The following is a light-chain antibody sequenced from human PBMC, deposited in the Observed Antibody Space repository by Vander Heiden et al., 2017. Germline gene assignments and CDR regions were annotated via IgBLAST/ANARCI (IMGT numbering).Light chain of an antibody. J-gene: IGLJ1*01. V-gene: IGLV2-14*03. CDR1: SRDVGGYSY. CDR3: SSYSSSSTLCV. Sequence: QSALTHPASVSGSPGQSITISCTGTSRDVGGYSYVYWYQQYPGRAPQLIIFDIINRPSGVAPRFSGSKSGNTASLTISGLQAEDEADYYCSSYSSSSTLCVFGTGTKVTVL. CDR2: DII.